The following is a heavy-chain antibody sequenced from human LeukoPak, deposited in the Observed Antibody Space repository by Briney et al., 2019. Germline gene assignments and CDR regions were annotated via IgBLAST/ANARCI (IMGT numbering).Heavy chain of an antibody. CDR1: GFTFRNHG. CDR3: VRDFSNYVAFFDS. CDR2: IRYDERQE. Sequence: GSRRLSCSTSGFTFRNHGMHWVRQAPGKGLEWVAFIRYDERQEFYADSVKGRFTISRDNSKSTLYLQMGSLRTEDTAVYYCVRDFSNYVAFFDSWGQGVLVIVSS. D-gene: IGHD4-11*01. V-gene: IGHV3-30*02. J-gene: IGHJ4*02.